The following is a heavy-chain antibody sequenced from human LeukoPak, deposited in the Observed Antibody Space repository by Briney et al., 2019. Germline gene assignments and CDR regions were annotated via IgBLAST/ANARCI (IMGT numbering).Heavy chain of an antibody. CDR3: ARHPRVLGRGYSYGFPDS. V-gene: IGHV4-39*01. D-gene: IGHD5-18*01. J-gene: IGHJ4*02. Sequence: SETLSLTCTVSGGSISSSSYYWGSIRQPPGKGLEWIGSIFYSGSTYYNPSLKSRFTISVDTSKNQFSLRLSSVTAADTAVYYCARHPRVLGRGYSYGFPDSWGQGTLVTVSS. CDR2: IFYSGST. CDR1: GGSISSSSYY.